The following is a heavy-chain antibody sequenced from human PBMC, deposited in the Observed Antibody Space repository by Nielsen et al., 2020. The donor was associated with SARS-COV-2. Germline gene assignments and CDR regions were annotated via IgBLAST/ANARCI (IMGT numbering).Heavy chain of an antibody. CDR1: GFTFSNAW. J-gene: IGHJ4*02. V-gene: IGHV4-59*01. CDR3: ARGHIGGDAKSVADY. D-gene: IGHD1-26*01. CDR2: IFFTGRT. Sequence: ESLKISCAASGFTFSNAWMSWVRQAPGKGLEWIGYIFFTGRTTYNPSLKSRVTMSVDTSKDQFSLKLNSVTTADTAVYYCARGHIGGDAKSVADYWGQGTLVTVSS.